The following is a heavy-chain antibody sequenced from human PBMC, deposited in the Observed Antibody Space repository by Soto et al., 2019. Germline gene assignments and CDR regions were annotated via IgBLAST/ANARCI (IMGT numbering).Heavy chain of an antibody. CDR1: GDSISSSRW. CDR3: VYSTGWYRLDL. Sequence: QVQLQESGPGLVKPSGTLSLTCDVSGDSISSSRWWTWVRQPPGKGLEWIGDSFHTGNTNYNPSLKSRVTISVDKSKNQFSLKLTSVTAADTAVYYCVYSTGWYRLDLWGQGTLVTVSS. V-gene: IGHV4-4*02. D-gene: IGHD6-19*01. J-gene: IGHJ3*01. CDR2: SFHTGNT.